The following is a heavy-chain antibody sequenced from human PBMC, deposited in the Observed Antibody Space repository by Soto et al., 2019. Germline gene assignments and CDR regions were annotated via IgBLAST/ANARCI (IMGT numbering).Heavy chain of an antibody. D-gene: IGHD6-6*01. V-gene: IGHV1-69*13. Sequence: GASVKVSCKASGGTFSSYAISWVRQAPGQGLEWMGGIIPIFGTANYAQKFQGRVTITADESTSTAYMELSSLRSEDTAVYYCARDPIRELDHIAAVKSDYYGMDVWGQGTTVTVSS. CDR1: GGTFSSYA. CDR3: ARDPIRELDHIAAVKSDYYGMDV. CDR2: IIPIFGTA. J-gene: IGHJ6*02.